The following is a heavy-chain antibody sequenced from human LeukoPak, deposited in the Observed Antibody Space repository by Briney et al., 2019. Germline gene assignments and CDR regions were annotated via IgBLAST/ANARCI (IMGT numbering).Heavy chain of an antibody. CDR3: ARGLGVPPDY. D-gene: IGHD3-10*01. CDR1: GGSISSGGYC. Sequence: SETLSLTCTVSGGSISSGGYCWSWIRQHPGKGLEWIGYIYYSGSTYYNPSLKSRVTISVDTSKNQFSLKLSSVTAADTAVYYCARGLGVPPDYWGQGTLVTVSS. CDR2: IYYSGST. V-gene: IGHV4-31*03. J-gene: IGHJ4*02.